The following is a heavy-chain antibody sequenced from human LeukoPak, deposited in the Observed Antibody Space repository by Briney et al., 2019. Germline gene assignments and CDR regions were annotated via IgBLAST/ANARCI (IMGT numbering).Heavy chain of an antibody. J-gene: IGHJ4*02. Sequence: PGRSLRLSCAASGFTFSSYGMHWVRQAPGKGLEWVAVIWYDGSNKYYADSVKGRFTISRDNSKNTLYLQMNSLRAEDTAVYYCASAPGITGGFYYFDYWGQGTLVTVSS. CDR2: IWYDGSNK. CDR1: GFTFSSYG. V-gene: IGHV3-33*01. CDR3: ASAPGITGGFYYFDY. D-gene: IGHD7-27*01.